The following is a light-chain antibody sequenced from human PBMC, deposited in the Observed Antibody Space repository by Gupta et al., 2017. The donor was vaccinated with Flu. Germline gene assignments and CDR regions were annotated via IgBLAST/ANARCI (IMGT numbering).Light chain of an antibody. J-gene: IGLJ2*01. CDR3: AAWDDRLGGLVV. CDR1: NSNIGSNY. CDR2: KSD. Sequence: QSVLTQPPSASGTPGQRVTISCPGINSNIGSNYVYWYRQLPGTAPKLLIYKSDLRPSGVPDRFSGSKSGTSASLAISGLRSDDEADYYCAAWDDRLGGLVVFGGGTKVTVL. V-gene: IGLV1-47*01.